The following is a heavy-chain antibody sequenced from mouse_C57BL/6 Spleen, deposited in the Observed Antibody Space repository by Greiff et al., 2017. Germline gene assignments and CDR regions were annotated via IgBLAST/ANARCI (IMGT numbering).Heavy chain of an antibody. CDR2: IYPRSGNT. J-gene: IGHJ3*01. Sequence: LEESGAELARPGASVKLSCKASGYTFTSYGISWVKQRTGQGLEWIGEIYPRSGNTYYNEKFKGKATLTADKSSSTAYMELRSLTSEDSAVYFCASYDYDWFAYWGQGTLVTVSA. V-gene: IGHV1-81*01. CDR1: GYTFTSYG. D-gene: IGHD2-4*01. CDR3: ASYDYDWFAY.